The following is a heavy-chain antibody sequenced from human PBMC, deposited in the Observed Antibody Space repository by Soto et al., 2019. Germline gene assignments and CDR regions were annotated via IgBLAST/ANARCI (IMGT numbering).Heavy chain of an antibody. D-gene: IGHD6-13*01. CDR2: INSDGSST. J-gene: IGHJ3*02. CDR3: ATDTSSWYGDALDI. CDR1: GFTFSSYW. Sequence: EVQLVESGGGLVQPGGSLRLSCAASGFTFSSYWMHWVRQAPGKGPVWVSRINSDGSSTSYADSVKGRFTISRDNAKNTLYLQMNSLRAEDTAVYYCATDTSSWYGDALDIWGQGTMVTVSP. V-gene: IGHV3-74*01.